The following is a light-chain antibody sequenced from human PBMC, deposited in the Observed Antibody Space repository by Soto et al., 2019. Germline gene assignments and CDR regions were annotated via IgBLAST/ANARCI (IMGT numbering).Light chain of an antibody. CDR3: QQFSSYPLT. J-gene: IGKJ4*01. CDR1: QSVSTSY. CDR2: GAS. Sequence: EIVLTQSPGTLSLSPGERATLSCSASQSVSTSYLAWYQQKPGQAPRLLIYGASSRASGIPGRFSGSGSGTDFTLTISRLEPEDFAVYYCQQFSSYPLTFGGGTKVDIK. V-gene: IGKV3-20*01.